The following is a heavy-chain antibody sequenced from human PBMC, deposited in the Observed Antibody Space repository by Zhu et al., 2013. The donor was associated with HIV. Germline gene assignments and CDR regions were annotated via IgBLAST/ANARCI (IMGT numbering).Heavy chain of an antibody. CDR1: GGTFSSYA. V-gene: IGHV1-69*06. J-gene: IGHJ6*02. CDR3: ARAGVEQWLGRRYGMDV. CDR2: IIPIFGTA. D-gene: IGHD6-19*01. Sequence: QVQLVQSGAEVKKPGSSVKVSCKASGGTFSSYAISWVRQAPGQGLEWMGGIIPIFGTANYAQKFQGRVTITADKSTSTAYMELRSLRSDDTAVYYCARAGVEQWLGRRYGMDVWGQGTTGHRLL.